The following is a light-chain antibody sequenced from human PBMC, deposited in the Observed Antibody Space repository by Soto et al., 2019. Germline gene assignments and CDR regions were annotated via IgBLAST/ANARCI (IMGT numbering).Light chain of an antibody. CDR1: QSISVW. V-gene: IGKV1-5*03. CDR3: QQYNSYSPT. CDR2: KAS. J-gene: IGKJ1*01. Sequence: DIQMTQSPSTLSASVGDRVTITCRASQSISVWLAWYQQKAGKAPNLLIYKASRLESGVPSRFSGSGSETEFTLTISGXXXGDSATYYCQQYNSYSPTFGQGTKX.